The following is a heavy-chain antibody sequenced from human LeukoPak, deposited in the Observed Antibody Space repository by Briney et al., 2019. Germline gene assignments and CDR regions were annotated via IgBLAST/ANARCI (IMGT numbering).Heavy chain of an antibody. CDR1: GFTFSSYS. Sequence: PGRSLRLSCAASGFTFSSYSMHWVRQAPGKGLEWVAVISYDGSNKYYADSVKGRFTISRDNSKNTLYLQMNSLRAEDTAVYYCAKDRLGSYYFDYWGQGTLVTVSS. J-gene: IGHJ4*02. CDR3: AKDRLGSYYFDY. D-gene: IGHD3-16*01. V-gene: IGHV3-30*18. CDR2: ISYDGSNK.